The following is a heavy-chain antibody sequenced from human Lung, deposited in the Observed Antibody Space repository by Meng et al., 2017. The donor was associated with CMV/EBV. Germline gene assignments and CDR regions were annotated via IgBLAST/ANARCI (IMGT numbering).Heavy chain of an antibody. CDR2: ISFDGGTR. V-gene: IGHV3-30*14. Sequence: LSLXCAASGFTFSRYAFHWVRQAPGKGLEWVAVISFDGGTRYYADSVKGRFTISRDSSRNSLYLQLNSLRPEDTAVYYCAREYGSSSAFDYWGQGTLVTVSS. J-gene: IGHJ4*02. CDR1: GFTFSRYA. D-gene: IGHD6-6*01. CDR3: AREYGSSSAFDY.